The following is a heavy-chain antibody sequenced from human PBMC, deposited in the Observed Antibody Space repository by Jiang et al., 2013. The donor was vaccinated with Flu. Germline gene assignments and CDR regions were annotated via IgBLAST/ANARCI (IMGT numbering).Heavy chain of an antibody. D-gene: IGHD4-17*01. Sequence: LLKPSETLSLTCIVSGASITSYYWNWIRQPPGKGLEWIGYVSYSGGTNYNPSIESRLTISLDKSKNQFSLRLASVTAADTAVYFCARSTTVLTPFHFWGQGTLVTVSS. CDR2: VSYSGGT. CDR3: ARSTTVLTPFHF. J-gene: IGHJ4*02. CDR1: GASITSYY. V-gene: IGHV4-59*01.